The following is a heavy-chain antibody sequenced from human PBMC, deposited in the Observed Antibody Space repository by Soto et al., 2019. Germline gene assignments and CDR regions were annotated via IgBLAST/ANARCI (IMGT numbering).Heavy chain of an antibody. CDR1: GFTFSTYP. J-gene: IGHJ5*02. CDR2: INEDGSEK. V-gene: IGHV3-7*01. D-gene: IGHD3-10*01. Sequence: GGSLRLSCVASGFTFSTYPMTWVRQAPGKGLEWVANINEDGSEKHYVDSVKGRFTISRDNAKNSVFLQMNSLRVEDTGVYFWARARGLARAWGQGTLVTVSS. CDR3: ARARGLARA.